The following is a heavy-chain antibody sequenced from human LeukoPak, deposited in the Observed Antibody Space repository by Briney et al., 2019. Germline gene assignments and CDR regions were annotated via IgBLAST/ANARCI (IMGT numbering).Heavy chain of an antibody. CDR2: INPNSGGT. CDR3: ARRMELLHFDS. V-gene: IGHV1-2*02. Sequence: ASVKVSCKASGYTFTGYYIHWVRQAPGQGLEWVGWINPNSGGTNYAQKFQGRVTVTRDTSISTVYMEVSRLRSDDTAVYYCARRMELLHFDSWGQGTLVIVSS. CDR1: GYTFTGYY. D-gene: IGHD1-26*01. J-gene: IGHJ4*02.